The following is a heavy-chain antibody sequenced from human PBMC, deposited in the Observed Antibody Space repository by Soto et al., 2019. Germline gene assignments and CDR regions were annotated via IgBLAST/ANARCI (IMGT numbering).Heavy chain of an antibody. CDR3: AKARRSQGAYCTNGVCHYCYGMDV. CDR2: ISGSGGST. CDR1: GFTFSSYA. D-gene: IGHD2-8*01. Sequence: GGSLRLSCAASGFTFSSYAMSWVRQAPGKGLEWVSAISGSGGSTYYADSVKGRFTISRDNSKNTLYLQMNSLRAEDTAVYYCAKARRSQGAYCTNGVCHYCYGMDVWGQGTTVTVSS. V-gene: IGHV3-23*01. J-gene: IGHJ6*02.